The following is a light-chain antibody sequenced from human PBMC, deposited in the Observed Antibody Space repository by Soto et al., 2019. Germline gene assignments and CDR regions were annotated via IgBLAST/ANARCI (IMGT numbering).Light chain of an antibody. CDR2: LAS. V-gene: IGKV3-11*01. CDR1: QAVNTR. J-gene: IGKJ1*01. CDR3: HQRQSWPRT. Sequence: EIVLTQSPATLSSFPGDRVTLSCSASQAVNTRLAWYQHRPGQAPRLLIYLASNRAAGVPARFSGSGSGTDFTLTISDVEPEDFAVYYCHQRQSWPRTFGQGTTVDI.